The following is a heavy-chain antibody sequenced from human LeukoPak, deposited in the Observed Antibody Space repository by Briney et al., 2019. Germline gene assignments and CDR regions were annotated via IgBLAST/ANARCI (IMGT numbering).Heavy chain of an antibody. J-gene: IGHJ4*02. CDR2: IYSGGTT. CDR3: ARRAGGYSHPYDY. Sequence: GGSLRLSCAASGFTVSSNYMSWVRPAPGKGLEWVSLIYSGGTTYYADSVKGRFTISRDNSKNTLYLQMNSLRAEDTAVYYCARRAGGYSHPYDYWGQGILVTVSS. V-gene: IGHV3-53*01. D-gene: IGHD4-23*01. CDR1: GFTVSSNY.